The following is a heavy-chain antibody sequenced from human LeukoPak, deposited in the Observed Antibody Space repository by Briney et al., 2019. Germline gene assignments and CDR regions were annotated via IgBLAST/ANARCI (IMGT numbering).Heavy chain of an antibody. CDR2: IYTSGST. J-gene: IGHJ5*02. CDR3: AREKIGYYDGSGRGWFDP. D-gene: IGHD3-22*01. CDR1: GGSISGYY. V-gene: IGHV4-4*07. Sequence: SETLSLTCTVSGGSISGYYWTWVRQPAGKGLEWIGRIYTSGSTNYNPSLKSRVTISVDTSKKQFSLMLSSVTAADTAVYYCAREKIGYYDGSGRGWFDPWGEGTLVTVSS.